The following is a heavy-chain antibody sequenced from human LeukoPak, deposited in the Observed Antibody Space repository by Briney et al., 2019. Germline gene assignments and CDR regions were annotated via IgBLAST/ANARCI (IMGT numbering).Heavy chain of an antibody. CDR3: ARDHCSSTSCLNYYYYYGMDV. V-gene: IGHV3-21*01. J-gene: IGHJ6*02. Sequence: PGGSLRLSCAASGFTFSSYSMNWVRQAPGKGLEWVSSISSISSYIYYADSVKGRFTISRDNAKNSLYLQMNSLRAEDTAVYYCARDHCSSTSCLNYYYYYGMDVWGQGTTVTVS. CDR2: ISSISSYI. D-gene: IGHD2-2*01. CDR1: GFTFSSYS.